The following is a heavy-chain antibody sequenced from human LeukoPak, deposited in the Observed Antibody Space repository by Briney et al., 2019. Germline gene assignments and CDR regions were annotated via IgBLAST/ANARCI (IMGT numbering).Heavy chain of an antibody. V-gene: IGHV5-51*01. D-gene: IGHD6-13*01. CDR3: ARHKVGYSSYRAFDI. CDR1: GYSFTSYW. J-gene: IGHJ3*02. CDR2: IYPGDSDT. Sequence: GESLKISCKGSGYSFTSYWIGWVRQMPGKGLEWMGIIYPGDSDTRYSPSFQGQVTISADKSISTAYLQWSSLKASDTAMYYCARHKVGYSSYRAFDIWGQGTMVTVSS.